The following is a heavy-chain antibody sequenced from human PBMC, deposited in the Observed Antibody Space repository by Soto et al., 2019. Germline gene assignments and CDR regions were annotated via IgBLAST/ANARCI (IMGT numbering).Heavy chain of an antibody. CDR2: IWYDGSKK. CDR3: ARSGDNYNRLDY. D-gene: IGHD1-1*01. CDR1: GFTFSRYG. J-gene: IGHJ4*02. V-gene: IGHV3-33*01. Sequence: PGGSLRLSCAASGFTFSRYGMHWVRQAPGKGLEWVAVIWYDGSKKYYAESVKGRFTVSRDNSENTVYLQMDSLRAEDTAVYYCARSGDNYNRLDYWGQGTPVTVSS.